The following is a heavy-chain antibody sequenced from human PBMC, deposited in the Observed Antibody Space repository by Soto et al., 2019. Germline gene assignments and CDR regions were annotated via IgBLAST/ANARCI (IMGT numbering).Heavy chain of an antibody. D-gene: IGHD6-13*01. CDR1: GFTFSSYA. CDR3: ARDNAAAAADDAFDI. J-gene: IGHJ3*02. CDR2: ISYDGSNK. Sequence: QVQLVESGGGAVQPGRSLRLSCAASGFTFSSYAMHWVRQAPGKGLEWVAVISYDGSNKYYADSVKGRFTISRDNSKNTLYLQMNSLRAEDTAVYYCARDNAAAAADDAFDIWGQGTMVTVSS. V-gene: IGHV3-30-3*01.